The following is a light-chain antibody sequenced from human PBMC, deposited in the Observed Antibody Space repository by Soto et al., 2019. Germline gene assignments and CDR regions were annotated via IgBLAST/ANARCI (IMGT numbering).Light chain of an antibody. CDR3: QQYVNLVT. Sequence: DIQMTQSPSFLSASVGDRVTITCQASQDISNRLNWYQQKPGKAPKLLINDASNLEAGVPSRFSGSGSGTDFTFTISSLQPEDIATYYCQQYVNLVTFGGGTKLEIK. CDR1: QDISNR. V-gene: IGKV1-33*01. J-gene: IGKJ4*01. CDR2: DAS.